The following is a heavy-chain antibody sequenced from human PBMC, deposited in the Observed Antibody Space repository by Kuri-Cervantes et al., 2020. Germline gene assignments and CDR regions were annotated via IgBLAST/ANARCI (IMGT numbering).Heavy chain of an antibody. CDR3: ARGGPTGSGSYAWA. J-gene: IGHJ4*02. CDR2: ISAYTGDT. D-gene: IGHD3-10*01. V-gene: IGHV1-18*01. CDR1: RNTFTNYG. Sequence: ASVKVSCKASRNTFTNYGVSWVRQAPGQGLEWMGWISAYTGDTNYAQKLQDRVTMTTDTSKSIAYMELRSLRSGDTAVYYCARGGPTGSGSYAWAWGQGTLVTVSS.